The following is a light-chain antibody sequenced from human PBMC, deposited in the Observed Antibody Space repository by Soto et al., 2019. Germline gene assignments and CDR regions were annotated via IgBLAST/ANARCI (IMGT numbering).Light chain of an antibody. V-gene: IGLV2-8*01. J-gene: IGLJ1*01. Sequence: SVTISCTVTSSDVGAYNYVSWYQQHPGKAPKLMIYEVTRRPSGVPDRFSGSKSGNTASLNVSGLQAEDEADYYCCSYADNNDYVFGTGTKVTVL. CDR2: EVT. CDR3: CSYADNNDYV. CDR1: SSDVGAYNY.